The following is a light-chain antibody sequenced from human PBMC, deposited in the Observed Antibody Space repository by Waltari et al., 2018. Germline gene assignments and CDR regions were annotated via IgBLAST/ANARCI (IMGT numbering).Light chain of an antibody. Sequence: QSALTQPASVSGSPGQSITISCTGSSSDVGGYSLVSWYQQHPGKAPKLMIYAGTRRPSGVSHRFSGSKSGNTASLTISGLQTEDEADYYCCSYAGSTTASVVFGTGTKVIVL. V-gene: IGLV2-23*01. CDR2: AGT. J-gene: IGLJ1*01. CDR1: SSDVGGYSL. CDR3: CSYAGSTTASVV.